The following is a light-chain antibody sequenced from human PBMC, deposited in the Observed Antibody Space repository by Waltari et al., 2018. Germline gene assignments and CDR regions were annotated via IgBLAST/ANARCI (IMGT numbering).Light chain of an antibody. V-gene: IGKV1-39*01. CDR2: SAS. CDR1: GDIGNY. CDR3: QQGYNVPRT. Sequence: DIELTQSPSSLSASIGDRVTITCRANGDIGNYLNWYQHKLGTAPKLLIYSASSLPSGVPSRFSGSGSGTDFILTISSLQPDDVATYYCQQGYNVPRTFGPGTKVEVK. J-gene: IGKJ1*01.